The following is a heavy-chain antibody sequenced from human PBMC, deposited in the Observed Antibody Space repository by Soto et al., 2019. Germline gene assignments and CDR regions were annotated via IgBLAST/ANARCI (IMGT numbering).Heavy chain of an antibody. V-gene: IGHV4-4*02. Sequence: SETLSLTCAVSGGSISSSYWWTWVRQAPGKGLQWIGEIYHSGITNYNPSLRSRVSMSVDKSNNEFSLSLTSVTAADTTVYYCARHLSTTIAPLPFDYGGKGTLVTVSS. D-gene: IGHD1-1*01. CDR3: ARHLSTTIAPLPFDY. J-gene: IGHJ4*02. CDR1: GGSISSSYW. CDR2: IYHSGIT.